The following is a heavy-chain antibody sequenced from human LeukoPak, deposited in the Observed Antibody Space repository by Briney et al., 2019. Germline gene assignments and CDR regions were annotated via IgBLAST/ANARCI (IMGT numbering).Heavy chain of an antibody. V-gene: IGHV3-11*01. CDR1: GFTFSDYY. CDR3: ASLYGSGHADY. CDR2: ISSSGSTI. D-gene: IGHD3-10*01. J-gene: IGHJ4*02. Sequence: GGSLRLSCAASGFTFSDYYMSWIRQAPGKGLEWVSYISSSGSTIYYADSVKGRFTLSRDNAKNSLYLQMNSVRAEDTAVYSCASLYGSGHADYWGQGTLVTVSS.